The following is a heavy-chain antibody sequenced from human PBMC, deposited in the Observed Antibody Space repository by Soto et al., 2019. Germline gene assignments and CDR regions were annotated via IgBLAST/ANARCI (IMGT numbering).Heavy chain of an antibody. J-gene: IGHJ4*02. D-gene: IGHD6-19*01. Sequence: QVQLVESGGGVVQPGRSLRLSCAASGFTFSSYAMHWVRQAPGKGLEWVAVIAYDGSNKYYADSVKGRFTISRDNSKNTLYLQMHSLRAEDTAVYYCARDEGDSSGWYSCFDYWGQGTLVTVSS. CDR3: ARDEGDSSGWYSCFDY. CDR2: IAYDGSNK. V-gene: IGHV3-30-3*01. CDR1: GFTFSSYA.